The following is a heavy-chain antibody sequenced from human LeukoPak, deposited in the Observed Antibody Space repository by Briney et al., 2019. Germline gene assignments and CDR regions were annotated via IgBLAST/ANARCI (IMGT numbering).Heavy chain of an antibody. CDR1: GFTFSSYG. CDR3: AKDKGRWLHQVGGYFDY. V-gene: IGHV3-30*02. D-gene: IGHD5-24*01. Sequence: GGSLRLSCAASGFTFSSYGMHWVCQAPGKGLEWVAFIRYDGSNKYYADSVKGRFTISRDNSKNTLYLQMNSLRAEDTAVYYCAKDKGRWLHQVGGYFDYWGQGTLVTVSS. J-gene: IGHJ4*02. CDR2: IRYDGSNK.